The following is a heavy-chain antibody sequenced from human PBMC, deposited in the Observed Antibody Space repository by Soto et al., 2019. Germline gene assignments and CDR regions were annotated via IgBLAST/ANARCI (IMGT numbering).Heavy chain of an antibody. D-gene: IGHD4-17*01. V-gene: IGHV3-30*18. CDR2: ISFDGSNK. J-gene: IGHJ6*02. Sequence: GGSLRLSCAASGFTFHSYGINWVRQTPGKGLEWVALISFDGSNKYYADSVKGRFTISRDNSKNTLSLQMNSLRPEETAVYYCAKDHFGDHVNYYYGMDVWGQGTTVTVSS. CDR3: AKDHFGDHVNYYYGMDV. CDR1: GFTFHSYG.